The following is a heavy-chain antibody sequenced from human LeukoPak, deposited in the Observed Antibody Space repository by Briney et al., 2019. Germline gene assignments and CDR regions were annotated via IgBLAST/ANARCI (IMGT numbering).Heavy chain of an antibody. V-gene: IGHV1-46*01. D-gene: IGHD1-14*01. J-gene: IGHJ5*02. CDR3: ARGGGRHRSEPFDP. CDR2: INPSGGST. CDR1: GYTFTNYG. Sequence: ASVRVSCKASGYTFTNYGISWVRQAPGQGLEWMGIINPSGGSTSYAQKFQGRVTMTRDTSTSTVYMELSSLRSEDTAVYYCARGGGRHRSEPFDPWGQGTLVTVSS.